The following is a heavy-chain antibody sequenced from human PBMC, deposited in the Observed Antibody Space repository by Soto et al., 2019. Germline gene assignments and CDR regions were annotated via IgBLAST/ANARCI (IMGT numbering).Heavy chain of an antibody. CDR2: VGAYNGNT. D-gene: IGHD6-19*01. Sequence: QVQLVQSGAEVKKPGASVKVSCKTSGYTFTSHGISWVRQAPGQGLEWMGWVGAYNGNTNYAQKLQGRVTMTTDTSTRAVYMELRSLRSDDTAVYYCAREGLAVAGTRGGFDYWGQGTLVTVSS. J-gene: IGHJ4*02. CDR3: AREGLAVAGTRGGFDY. V-gene: IGHV1-18*04. CDR1: GYTFTSHG.